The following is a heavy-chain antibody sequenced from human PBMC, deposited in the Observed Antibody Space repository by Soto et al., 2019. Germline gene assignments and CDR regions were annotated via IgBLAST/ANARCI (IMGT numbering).Heavy chain of an antibody. D-gene: IGHD3-10*01. Sequence: PGGSLRLSCAASGFTFSNAWMNWVRQAPGKGLEWVGRIKSKTDGGTTDYAAPVKGRFTISRDDSKNTLYLQMNSLKTEDTAVYYCTTRITMVRGVIWMPGPNWFDPWGQGTLVTVSS. V-gene: IGHV3-15*07. CDR1: GFTFSNAW. CDR2: IKSKTDGGTT. CDR3: TTRITMVRGVIWMPGPNWFDP. J-gene: IGHJ5*02.